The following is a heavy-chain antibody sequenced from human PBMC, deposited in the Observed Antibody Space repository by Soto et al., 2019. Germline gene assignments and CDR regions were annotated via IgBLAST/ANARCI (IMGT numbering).Heavy chain of an antibody. CDR2: ISYDGSNK. J-gene: IGHJ4*02. D-gene: IGHD6-19*01. CDR1: GFTFSSYA. V-gene: IGHV3-30-3*01. Sequence: QVQLVESGGGVVQPGRSLRLSCAASGFTFSSYAMHWVRQAPGKGLGWVAVISYDGSNKYYADSVKGRITTSRDNSKNTLYLQMNSLRAEDTAVYYCARDNYSSGWYVFDYWGQGTLVTVSS. CDR3: ARDNYSSGWYVFDY.